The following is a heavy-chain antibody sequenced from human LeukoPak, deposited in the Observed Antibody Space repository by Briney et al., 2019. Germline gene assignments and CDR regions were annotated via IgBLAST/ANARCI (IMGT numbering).Heavy chain of an antibody. Sequence: TSETLSLTCTVSGGSISSYYWSWIRQPAGKGLEWIGRIYTSGSTNYNPSLKSRVTMSVDTSKNQFSLKLSSVTAADTAVYYCARVLAVAGGYYYYGMDVWGQGTTVTVSS. CDR1: GGSISSYY. D-gene: IGHD6-19*01. J-gene: IGHJ6*02. CDR2: IYTSGST. V-gene: IGHV4-4*07. CDR3: ARVLAVAGGYYYYGMDV.